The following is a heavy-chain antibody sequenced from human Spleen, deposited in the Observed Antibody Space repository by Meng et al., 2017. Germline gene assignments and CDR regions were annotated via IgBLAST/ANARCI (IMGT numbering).Heavy chain of an antibody. V-gene: IGHV4-4*02. D-gene: IGHD4-17*01. CDR2: VHHSGDT. J-gene: IGHJ4*02. CDR3: ARDYGVYWSTLDY. Sequence: QVQLQESGPGLVKPSGTLSLTCAVSGGSISSSHWWSWVRQPPGKGLEWIGEVHHSGDTNHNPSLRSRVTISVDTSKNQFSLKLSSVTAADTAVYYCARDYGVYWSTLDYWGQGTLVTVSS. CDR1: GGSISSSHW.